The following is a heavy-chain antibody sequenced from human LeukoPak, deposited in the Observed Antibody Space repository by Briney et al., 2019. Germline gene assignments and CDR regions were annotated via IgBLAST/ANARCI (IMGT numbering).Heavy chain of an antibody. CDR1: GFTFSSYE. CDR2: IYYSGST. V-gene: IGHV4-59*01. CDR3: ARVTGYMIEDYFDY. Sequence: GSLRLSCAASGFTFSSYEMNWVRQAPGKGLEWIGYIYYSGSTNYNPSLKSRVTISVDTSKNQFSLRLSSVTAADTAVYYCARVTGYMIEDYFDYWGQGILVTVSS. J-gene: IGHJ4*02. D-gene: IGHD3-22*01.